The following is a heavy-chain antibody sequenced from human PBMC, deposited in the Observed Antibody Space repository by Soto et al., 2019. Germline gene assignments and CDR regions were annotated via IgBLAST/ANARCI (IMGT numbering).Heavy chain of an antibody. CDR1: GGSISSGDYY. D-gene: IGHD6-13*01. J-gene: IGHJ2*01. Sequence: SETLSLTCTVSGGSISSGDYYWSWIRQPPGKGLEWIGYIYYSGSTYYNPSLKSRVTISVDTSKNQFSLKLSSVTAADTAVYYCAQQLAAGNHWYFDLWGRGTLVTVPQ. CDR2: IYYSGST. V-gene: IGHV4-30-4*01. CDR3: AQQLAAGNHWYFDL.